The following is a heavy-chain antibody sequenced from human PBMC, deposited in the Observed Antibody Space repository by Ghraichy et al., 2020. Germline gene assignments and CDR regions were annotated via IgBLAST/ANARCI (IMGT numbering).Heavy chain of an antibody. CDR3: ARSRYYDFWSGYLGY. D-gene: IGHD3-3*01. J-gene: IGHJ4*02. CDR1: GGSISSSNW. Sequence: SETLSLTCAVSGGSISSSNWWSWVRQPPGKGLEWIGEIYHSGSTNYNPSLKSRVTISVDKSKNQFSLKLSSVTAADTAVYYCARSRYYDFWSGYLGYWGQGTLVTVSS. CDR2: IYHSGST. V-gene: IGHV4-4*02.